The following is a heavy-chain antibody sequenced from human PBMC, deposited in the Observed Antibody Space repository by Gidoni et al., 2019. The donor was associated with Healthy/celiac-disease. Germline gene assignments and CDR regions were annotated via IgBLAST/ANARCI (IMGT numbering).Heavy chain of an antibody. CDR1: GFTFDDYA. J-gene: IGHJ5*02. V-gene: IGHV3-43*02. D-gene: IGHD2-15*01. CDR2: ISGDGGST. Sequence: EVQLVESGGGVVQPGGSLRLSCAASGFTFDDYAMHWVRQAPGKGLEWVSLISGDGGSTYYADSVKGRFTISRDNSKNSLYLQMNSLRTEDTALYYCAKEMAARDENWFDPWGQGTLVTVSS. CDR3: AKEMAARDENWFDP.